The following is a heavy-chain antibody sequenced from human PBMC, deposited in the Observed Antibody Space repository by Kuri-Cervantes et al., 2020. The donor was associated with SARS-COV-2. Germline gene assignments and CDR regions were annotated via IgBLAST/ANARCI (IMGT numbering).Heavy chain of an antibody. CDR2: ISYDGSNK. D-gene: IGHD2-2*01. V-gene: IGHV3-30*03. CDR3: AREGAEVGYCSN. J-gene: IGHJ4*02. CDR1: GFTFSSYG. Sequence: GGSLRLSCAASGFTFSSYGMHWVRQAPGKGLEWVAVISYDGSNKYYADSVKGRFTISRDNSKNTLYLQMNSLRAEDTAVYYCAREGAEVGYCSNWGQGTLVTVSS.